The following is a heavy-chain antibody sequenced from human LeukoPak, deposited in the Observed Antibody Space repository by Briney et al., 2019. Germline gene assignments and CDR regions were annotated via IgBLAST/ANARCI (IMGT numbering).Heavy chain of an antibody. CDR3: ARGFGSGSYYQY. J-gene: IGHJ4*02. CDR2: IYYSGST. V-gene: IGHV4-59*12. D-gene: IGHD3-10*01. CDR1: GGSISGYY. Sequence: SETLSLTCTVSGGSISGYYWSWIRQPPGKGLEWIGYIYYSGSTNYNPSLKSRVTISVDTSKNQFSLKLSSVTAADTAVYYCARGFGSGSYYQYWGQGTLVTVSS.